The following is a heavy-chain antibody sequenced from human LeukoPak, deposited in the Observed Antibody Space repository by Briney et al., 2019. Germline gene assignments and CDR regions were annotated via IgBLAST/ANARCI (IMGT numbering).Heavy chain of an antibody. D-gene: IGHD3-3*01. V-gene: IGHV4-39*01. Sequence: PSETLSLTCTVSGGSISSSSYYWGWIRQPPGKGLEWIGSIYYSGSTYYNPSLKSRVTISVDTSKNQFSLKLSSVTAADTAVYYCARAIKYYDFWSGYDWFDPWGQGTLVTVSS. CDR2: IYYSGST. J-gene: IGHJ5*02. CDR1: GGSISSSSYY. CDR3: ARAIKYYDFWSGYDWFDP.